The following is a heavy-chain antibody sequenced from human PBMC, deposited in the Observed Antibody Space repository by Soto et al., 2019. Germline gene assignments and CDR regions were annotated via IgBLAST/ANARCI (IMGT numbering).Heavy chain of an antibody. J-gene: IGHJ2*01. CDR3: ARDAAMVRGVAWYFDL. V-gene: IGHV1-69*01. Sequence: QAQLVQSGAEVKKPGSSVKVSCKASGGTFSSYAISWVRHAPGQGLEWMGGTIPIFGTANYAQKFQGRVTITADESTSTAYMELSSLRSEDTAVYYCARDAAMVRGVAWYFDLWGRGTLVTVSS. CDR2: TIPIFGTA. D-gene: IGHD3-10*01. CDR1: GGTFSSYA.